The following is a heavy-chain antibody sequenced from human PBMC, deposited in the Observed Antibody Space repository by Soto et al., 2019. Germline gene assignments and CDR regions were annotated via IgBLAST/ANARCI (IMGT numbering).Heavy chain of an antibody. Sequence: SETLSLTCTVSGGSISSYYWSWIRQPPGKGLEWIGYIYYSGSTNYNPSLKSRFTISRDNSKNTLYLQMNSLRAEDTAVYYCAKEARIVATTGDSFDYWGQGTLVTVSS. D-gene: IGHD5-12*01. CDR1: GGSISSYY. J-gene: IGHJ4*02. V-gene: IGHV4-59*01. CDR3: AKEARIVATTGDSFDY. CDR2: IYYSGST.